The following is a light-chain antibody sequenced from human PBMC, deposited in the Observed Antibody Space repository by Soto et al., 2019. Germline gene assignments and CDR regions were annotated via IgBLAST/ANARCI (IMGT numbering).Light chain of an antibody. CDR2: EVS. V-gene: IGLV2-14*01. J-gene: IGLJ2*01. CDR3: SSYTTSSTLVV. CDR1: SSDVGGFNY. Sequence: QSALTQPASVSGSPGQSITLSCTGTSSDVGGFNYVSWYQQHPGKAPKLIIYEVSNRPSGVSNRFSGSKSGNTASLTISGLQAEDEADYYCSSYTTSSTLVVFGGGTKVPVL.